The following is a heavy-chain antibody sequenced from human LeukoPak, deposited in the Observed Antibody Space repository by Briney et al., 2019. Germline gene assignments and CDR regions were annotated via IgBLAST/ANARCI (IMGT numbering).Heavy chain of an antibody. Sequence: TGGSLRLSCAASGFTFSSYAMHWVRQAPGMGLEWVAVISYDGSNKYYADSVKGRFTISRDNSKNTLYLQMNSLRAEDTAVYYCARGGPITFGGVIVIPPDYWGQGTLVTVSS. CDR2: ISYDGSNK. D-gene: IGHD3-16*02. V-gene: IGHV3-30-3*01. CDR3: ARGGPITFGGVIVIPPDY. J-gene: IGHJ4*02. CDR1: GFTFSSYA.